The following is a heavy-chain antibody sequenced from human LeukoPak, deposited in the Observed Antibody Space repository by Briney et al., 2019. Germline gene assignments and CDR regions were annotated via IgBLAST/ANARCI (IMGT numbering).Heavy chain of an antibody. Sequence: ASVTVSCKASGYTFSSYEINWVRQAAGRGLEWVGWMNPKTGKTAYARNLQGRVTNTRDTSISTAYMDLRALRSEDTAVYYCARIRPVTTGLKGYYFDYWGQGTLVTVSS. V-gene: IGHV1-8*01. J-gene: IGHJ4*02. CDR2: MNPKTGKT. D-gene: IGHD1-1*01. CDR3: ARIRPVTTGLKGYYFDY. CDR1: GYTFSSYE.